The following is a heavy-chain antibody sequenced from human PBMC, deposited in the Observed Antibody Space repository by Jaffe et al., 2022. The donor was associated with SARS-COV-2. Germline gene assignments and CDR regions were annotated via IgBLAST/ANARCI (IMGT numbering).Heavy chain of an antibody. V-gene: IGHV3-7*03. D-gene: IGHD3-10*01. J-gene: IGHJ4*02. CDR1: GFTFNNYW. CDR2: IRPDGSEK. Sequence: EVQLVESGGNLVQPGGSLRLSCAASGFTFNNYWMTWVRQAPGKGLEWVANIRPDGSEKYFVDSVKGRFTISRDNAKNSVYLQMNSLSVEDTAVYYCARGRGVEYWGQGTLVTVSS. CDR3: ARGRGVEY.